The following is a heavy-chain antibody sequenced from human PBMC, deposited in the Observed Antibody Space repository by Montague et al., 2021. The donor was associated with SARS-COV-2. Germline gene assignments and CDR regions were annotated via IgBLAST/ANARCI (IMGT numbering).Heavy chain of an antibody. Sequence: CAISGDSVWSNTAAWNWSRQSPSGCLEWLGRTNYRSKWTSDYATSVEGRISIDPDTSKNQFFLHLRSVTPEDTGVYYCVRDTGSAQAGFDAWGQGTLVTVSS. CDR2: TNYRSKWTS. D-gene: IGHD4-17*01. CDR1: GDSVWSNTAA. CDR3: VRDTGSAQAGFDA. J-gene: IGHJ4*02. V-gene: IGHV6-1*01.